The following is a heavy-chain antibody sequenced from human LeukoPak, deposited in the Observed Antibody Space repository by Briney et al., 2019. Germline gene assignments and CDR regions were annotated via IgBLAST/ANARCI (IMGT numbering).Heavy chain of an antibody. CDR3: ASLYDSSGYLNDY. CDR2: IYYSGST. CDR1: GGSISSYY. D-gene: IGHD3-22*01. V-gene: IGHV4-59*08. Sequence: SETLSLTCTVSGGSISSYYWSWIRQPPGKGLEWIGYIYYSGSTNYNPSLKSRVTISVDTSKNQFSLKLSSVTAADTAVYYCASLYDSSGYLNDYWGQGTLATVSS. J-gene: IGHJ4*02.